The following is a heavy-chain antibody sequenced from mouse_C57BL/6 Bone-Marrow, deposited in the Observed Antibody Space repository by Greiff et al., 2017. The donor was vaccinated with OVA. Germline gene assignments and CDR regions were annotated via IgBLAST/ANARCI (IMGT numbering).Heavy chain of an antibody. CDR2: IDPETGGT. CDR1: GYTFTDYE. V-gene: IGHV1-15*01. Sequence: QVQLQQSGAELVRPGASVTLSCKASGYTFTDYEMHWVKRTPVHGLEWIGAIDPETGGTAYNQKFKGKAILTADKSSSTAYMELRSLTSEDSAGDDCTRGYSNYYAMDYWGQGTSVTVSS. J-gene: IGHJ4*01. CDR3: TRGYSNYYAMDY. D-gene: IGHD2-5*01.